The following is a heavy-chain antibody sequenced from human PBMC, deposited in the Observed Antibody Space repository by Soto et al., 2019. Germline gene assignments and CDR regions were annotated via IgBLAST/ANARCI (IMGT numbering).Heavy chain of an antibody. CDR2: ISSTTNYI. J-gene: IGHJ4*02. CDR3: ARESEDLTSNFDY. CDR1: GFTFTRYS. Sequence: GGSLRLSCAASGFTFTRYSMNWVRQAPGKGLEWVSSISSTTNYIYYADSMKGRFTVSGDNAKNSVYREMNSLSAEDTAVYYCARESEDLTSNFDYWGQGTLVTVSS. V-gene: IGHV3-21*01.